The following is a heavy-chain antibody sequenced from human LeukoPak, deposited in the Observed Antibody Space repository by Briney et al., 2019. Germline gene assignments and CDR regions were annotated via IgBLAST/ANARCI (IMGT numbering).Heavy chain of an antibody. V-gene: IGHV1-18*01. J-gene: IGHJ4*02. CDR3: ARVLEVATIADSDY. D-gene: IGHD5-24*01. CDR2: ISPYNDNT. CDR1: GSDYTFSNYG. Sequence: WASVKVSCKASGSDYTFSNYGISWVRQAPGQGLEWMGWISPYNDNTNYAQKFQGRVTMTTDTSTRTAYMELRSLRSDDTAVYYCARVLEVATIADSDYWGQGTLVTVSS.